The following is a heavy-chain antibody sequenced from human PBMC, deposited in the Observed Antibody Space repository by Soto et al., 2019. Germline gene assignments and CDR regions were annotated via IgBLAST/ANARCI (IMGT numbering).Heavy chain of an antibody. J-gene: IGHJ4*02. V-gene: IGHV3-11*01. CDR1: GFSFGHYY. D-gene: IGHD3-16*01. CDR3: ARDYDYIWGSQYRPFYFAY. Sequence: GGSLRLSCAASGFSFGHYYMSWIRQAPGKGLEWIASVSGSSVDIHYVDSVKGRFTISRDNIKKSLFMHMSGLRDEDTAVYCCARDYDYIWGSQYRPFYFAYWGPGTLVTVSS. CDR2: VSGSSVDI.